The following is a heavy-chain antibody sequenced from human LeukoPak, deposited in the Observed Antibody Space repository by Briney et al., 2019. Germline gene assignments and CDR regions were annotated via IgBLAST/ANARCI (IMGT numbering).Heavy chain of an antibody. Sequence: GGSLRLSCAASGFTFSSYGMHWVRQAPGKGLEWVAFIRYDGSNKYYADSVKGRFTISRDNSKNTLYLQMNSLRAEDTAVYYCAKHMEVYSGSYYGAYYYMDVWGKGTTVTVSS. CDR3: AKHMEVYSGSYYGAYYYMDV. V-gene: IGHV3-30*02. CDR2: IRYDGSNK. J-gene: IGHJ6*03. CDR1: GFTFSSYG. D-gene: IGHD1-26*01.